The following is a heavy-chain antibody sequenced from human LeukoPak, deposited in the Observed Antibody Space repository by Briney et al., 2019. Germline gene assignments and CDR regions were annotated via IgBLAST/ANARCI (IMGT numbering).Heavy chain of an antibody. V-gene: IGHV4-39*07. CDR1: GGSISGSSYY. D-gene: IGHD7-27*01. CDR2: IYYTGST. J-gene: IGHJ6*03. Sequence: SETLSLTCTVSGGSISGSSYYWGWIRQPPGKVLEWIGSIYYTGSTYYRPSLKSRVTISVDTSKNQFSLKVTSMTAADTAVYYCSKEAWGRSMDVWGKGTTVTVSS. CDR3: SKEAWGRSMDV.